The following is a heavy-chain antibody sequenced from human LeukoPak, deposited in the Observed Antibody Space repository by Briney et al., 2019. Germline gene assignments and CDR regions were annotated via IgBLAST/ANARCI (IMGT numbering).Heavy chain of an antibody. V-gene: IGHV3-9*01. CDR1: GFTFDDYA. D-gene: IGHD3-9*01. CDR3: ARARYDILTGYRYYFDY. CDR2: ISWNSGSI. J-gene: IGHJ4*02. Sequence: GGSLRLSCAASGFTFDDYAMHWVRQAPGKGLEWVSGISWNSGSIGYADSVKGRFTISRDNAKNSLYLQMDSLRAEDTALYYCARARYDILTGYRYYFDYWGQGTLVTVSS.